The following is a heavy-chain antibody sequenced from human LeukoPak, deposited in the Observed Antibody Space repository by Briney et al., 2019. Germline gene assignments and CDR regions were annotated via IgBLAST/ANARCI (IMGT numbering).Heavy chain of an antibody. CDR3: ARESTVTMGDFYFDG. D-gene: IGHD4-17*01. CDR1: GFSFSSYG. CDR2: ISYDGTNK. Sequence: PGGSLRLSCAASGFSFSSYGMHWVRQAPGKGLEWVAVISYDGTNKYYADSVKGRFTISRDNPKNTLYLQMNSLRAEDTAVYSCARESTVTMGDFYFDGWGQGALVTVSS. V-gene: IGHV3-30*19. J-gene: IGHJ4*02.